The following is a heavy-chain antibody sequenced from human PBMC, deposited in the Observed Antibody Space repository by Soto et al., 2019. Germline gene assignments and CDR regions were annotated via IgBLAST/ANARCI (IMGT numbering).Heavy chain of an antibody. V-gene: IGHV4-4*02. Sequence: SETLSLTCAVSGGSISSSDWWSWVRQPPGKGLEWIGEIYHSGSTNYNPSLKSRVTISVDKSKNQFSLKLTSVTAADTAVYYCASSSGYNFHRLDSWGQGTLVTVSS. CDR2: IYHSGST. CDR1: GGSISSSDW. J-gene: IGHJ4*02. D-gene: IGHD3-22*01. CDR3: ASSSGYNFHRLDS.